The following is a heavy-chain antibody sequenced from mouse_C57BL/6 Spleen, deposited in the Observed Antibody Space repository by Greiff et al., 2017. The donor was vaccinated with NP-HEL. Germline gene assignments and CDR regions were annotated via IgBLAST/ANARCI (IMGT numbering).Heavy chain of an antibody. J-gene: IGHJ4*01. CDR3: ARGSLGRSYYAMDY. D-gene: IGHD4-1*01. V-gene: IGHV1-64*01. Sequence: VQLQQPGAELVKPGASVKLSCKASGYTFTSYWMHWVKQRPGQGLEWIGMIHPNSGSTNYNEKFKSKATLTVDKSSSTAYMQLSSLTSEDSAVYYCARGSLGRSYYAMDYWGQGTSGTVSS. CDR1: GYTFTSYW. CDR2: IHPNSGST.